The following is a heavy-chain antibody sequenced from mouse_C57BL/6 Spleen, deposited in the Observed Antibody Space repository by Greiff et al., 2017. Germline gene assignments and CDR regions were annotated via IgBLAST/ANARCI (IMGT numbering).Heavy chain of an antibody. CDR3: TRAGLAWFAY. V-gene: IGHV1-15*01. CDR2: IDPETGGT. CDR1: GYTFTDYE. J-gene: IGHJ3*01. Sequence: LVESGAELVRPGASVTLSCKASGYTFTDYEMHWVKQTPVHGLEWIGAIDPETGGTAYNQKFKGKAILTADKSSSTAYMELRSLTSEDSAVYYCTRAGLAWFAYWGQGTLVTVSA. D-gene: IGHD1-2*01.